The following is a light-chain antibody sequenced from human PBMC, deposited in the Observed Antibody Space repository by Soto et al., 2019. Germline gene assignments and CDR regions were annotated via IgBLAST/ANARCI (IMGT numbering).Light chain of an antibody. CDR3: SSYTGSSTLYV. CDR2: EVS. J-gene: IGLJ1*01. V-gene: IGLV2-14*01. Sequence: QSVLTQPASVSGSPGQSITISCTGTSGDVGGYHYVSWYQQRPGKAPKLIIYEVSNRPSGVSHRFSGSKSGNTASLTISGLQAEDEADYYCSSYTGSSTLYVFGTGTKLTVL. CDR1: SGDVGGYHY.